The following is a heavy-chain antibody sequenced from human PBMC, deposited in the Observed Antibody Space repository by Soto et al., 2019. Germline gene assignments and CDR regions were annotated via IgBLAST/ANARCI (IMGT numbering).Heavy chain of an antibody. D-gene: IGHD1-26*01. CDR3: ARGLISGSHYSGGWYYFDS. J-gene: IGHJ4*02. CDR2: INHSGSA. Sequence: SETLSLTCAVYGGSFSGYIWTWIRQTPGKGLQWIGQINHSGSANYDPSLKSRVTISVHTSNSQFSLELSSVTAADTAVYYCARGLISGSHYSGGWYYFDSWGQGTQVTVSS. CDR1: GGSFSGYI. V-gene: IGHV4-34*01.